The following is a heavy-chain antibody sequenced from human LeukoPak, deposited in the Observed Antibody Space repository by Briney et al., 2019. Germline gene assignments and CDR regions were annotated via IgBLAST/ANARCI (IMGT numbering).Heavy chain of an antibody. J-gene: IGHJ6*02. CDR1: GFTFSSYS. V-gene: IGHV3-21*01. CDR3: ARAPGVAAPYYYYGMDV. Sequence: PGGSLRLSCAASGFTFSSYSMNWVRQAPGKGLEWVSSISSSSSYIYYADSVKGRFTISRDNAKNSLYLQKNSLRAEDTAVYYCARAPGVAAPYYYYGMDVWGQGTTVTVSS. CDR2: ISSSSSYI. D-gene: IGHD3-10*01.